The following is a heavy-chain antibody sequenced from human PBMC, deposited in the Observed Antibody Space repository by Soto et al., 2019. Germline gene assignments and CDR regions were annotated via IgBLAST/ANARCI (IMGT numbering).Heavy chain of an antibody. CDR3: AKGYGAPYGMDV. D-gene: IGHD4-17*01. V-gene: IGHV3-23*01. CDR1: GFPFSSYA. CDR2: ISGSGGST. J-gene: IGHJ6*02. Sequence: EVQLLESGGGLVQPGGSLSLSCAASGFPFSSYAMSWVRQAPGKGLEWVSAISGSGGSTYYADSVKGRFTISRDNSKNTLYLQMNSLRAEDTAVYYCAKGYGAPYGMDVRGQGTTVTVSS.